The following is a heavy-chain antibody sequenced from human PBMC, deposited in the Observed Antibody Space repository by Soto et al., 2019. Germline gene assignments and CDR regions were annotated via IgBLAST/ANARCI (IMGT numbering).Heavy chain of an antibody. CDR1: GGTFSSYA. V-gene: IGHV1-69*13. CDR2: IIPIFGTA. CDR3: ARTPFEYSSSSYYYYGMDV. J-gene: IGHJ6*02. D-gene: IGHD6-6*01. Sequence: ASVEVSCKASGGTFSSYAISWVRQAPGQGLEWMGGIIPIFGTANYAQKFQGRVTITADESTSTAYMELSSLRSEDTAVYYCARTPFEYSSSSYYYYGMDVWGQGTTVTVSS.